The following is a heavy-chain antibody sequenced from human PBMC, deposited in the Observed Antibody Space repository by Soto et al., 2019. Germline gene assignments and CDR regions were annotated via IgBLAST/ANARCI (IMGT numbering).Heavy chain of an antibody. V-gene: IGHV1-3*01. CDR1: GYTFTSYA. CDR3: ARWSHSGYRADGNYYYYYGMDV. CDR2: INVGNGNT. D-gene: IGHD5-12*01. J-gene: IGHJ6*02. Sequence: ASVKVSCKASGYTFTSYAMHWVRQAPGQRLEWMGWINVGNGNTKYSQKFQGRVTITKDTSASTAYMELSSLRSEDTAVYYCARWSHSGYRADGNYYYYYGMDVWGQGTTVTVSS.